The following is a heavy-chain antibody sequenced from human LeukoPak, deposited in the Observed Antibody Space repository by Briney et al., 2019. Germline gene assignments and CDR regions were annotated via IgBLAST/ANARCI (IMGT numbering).Heavy chain of an antibody. CDR3: PRTLGGSSSWAYYFDC. J-gene: IGHJ4*02. CDR1: GGSFSGYY. CDR2: INHSGST. V-gene: IGHV4-34*01. D-gene: IGHD6-13*01. Sequence: SETLSLTCAVYGGSFSGYYWSWIRQPPGKGLEWIGEINHSGSTNYNPSLKSRVTISVDTSKNQFSLKLSSVTAADTAVYYCPRTLGGSSSWAYYFDCWGQGTLVTVSS.